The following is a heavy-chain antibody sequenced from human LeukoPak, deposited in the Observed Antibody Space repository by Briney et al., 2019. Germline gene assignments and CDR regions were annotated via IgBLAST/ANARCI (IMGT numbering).Heavy chain of an antibody. CDR3: ARERCSGGSCYSYYYYGMDV. V-gene: IGHV1-2*02. CDR2: INPNSGGT. Sequence: ASVKVSCKASGYTFTGYYMHWVRQPPGQGLEWMEWINPNSGGTNYAQKFQGRVTMTRDTSISAAYMELSRLRSDDTAVYYCARERCSGGSCYSYYYYGMDVWGQGTTVTVSS. CDR1: GYTFTGYY. J-gene: IGHJ6*02. D-gene: IGHD2-15*01.